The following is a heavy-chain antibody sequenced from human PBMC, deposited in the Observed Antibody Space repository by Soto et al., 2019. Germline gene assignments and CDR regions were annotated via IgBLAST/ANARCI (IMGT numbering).Heavy chain of an antibody. CDR3: AREPSSSSYFYYGMDV. CDR2: MSYDGSNK. Sequence: QVQLVESGGGVVQPGRSLRLSCAASGFTFSSYAMHWVRQAPGKGLEWVAVMSYDGSNKYYADSVKGRFTISRDNSKNTLYLQMNSLRAEDTAVYYCAREPSSSSYFYYGMDVWGQGTTVTVSS. J-gene: IGHJ6*02. D-gene: IGHD6-6*01. V-gene: IGHV3-30-3*01. CDR1: GFTFSSYA.